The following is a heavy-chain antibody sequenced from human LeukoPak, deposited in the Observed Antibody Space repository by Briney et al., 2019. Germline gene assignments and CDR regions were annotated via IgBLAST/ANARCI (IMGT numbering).Heavy chain of an antibody. Sequence: GGSLRLSCAASGFTFSVYAMNWVRQAPGKGLEWVSYINSGSSDIHYTESVRGRFAISRDNAKKTLYLQMNSLRAEDTSVYYCARDTYEPGLIDFWGQGTLLSVSS. J-gene: IGHJ4*02. CDR2: INSGSSDI. V-gene: IGHV3-21*05. D-gene: IGHD3-3*01. CDR1: GFTFSVYA. CDR3: ARDTYEPGLIDF.